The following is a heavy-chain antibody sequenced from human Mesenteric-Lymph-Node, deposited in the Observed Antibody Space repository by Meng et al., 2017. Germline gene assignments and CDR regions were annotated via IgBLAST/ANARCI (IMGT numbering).Heavy chain of an antibody. CDR2: ISNTGDLE. Sequence: MKSGGGLVKPGGSLRFSCVVSGFTFSNHYMTWIRRVPGKGLEWVSYISNTGDLERYTDSVKGRFSISRDNAKNSLFLQMNSVRDDDTAVYYCGRGHWGLDYLGQGTLVTSPQ. D-gene: IGHD7-27*01. J-gene: IGHJ4*02. V-gene: IGHV3-11*01. CDR3: GRGHWGLDY. CDR1: GFTFSNHY.